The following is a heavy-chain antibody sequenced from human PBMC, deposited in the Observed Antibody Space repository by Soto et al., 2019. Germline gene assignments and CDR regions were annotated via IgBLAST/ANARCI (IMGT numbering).Heavy chain of an antibody. CDR1: GGSISSGGYY. Sequence: SETLSLTCTVSGGSISSGGYYWSWIRQHPGKGPEWIGYIYYSGSTYYNPSLKSRVTISVDTSKNQFSLKLSSVTAADTAVYYCARDQSRDAVYFQHWGQGTLVTVSS. CDR3: ARDQSRDAVYFQH. J-gene: IGHJ1*01. V-gene: IGHV4-31*03. CDR2: IYYSGST.